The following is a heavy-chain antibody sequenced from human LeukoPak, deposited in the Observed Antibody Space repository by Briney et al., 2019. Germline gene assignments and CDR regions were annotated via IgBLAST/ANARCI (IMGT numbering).Heavy chain of an antibody. D-gene: IGHD3-9*01. V-gene: IGHV4-59*01. CDR3: ARTNILSYYYYYGMDV. CDR1: GGSISSYY. J-gene: IGHJ6*02. CDR2: IYYSGST. Sequence: KPSETLSLTCTVSGGSISSYYWSWIRQPPGKGLEWIGYIYYSGSTNYNPSLKSRVTISVDTSKNQFSLKLSSVTAADTAVYYCARTNILSYYYYYGMDVWGQGITVTVSS.